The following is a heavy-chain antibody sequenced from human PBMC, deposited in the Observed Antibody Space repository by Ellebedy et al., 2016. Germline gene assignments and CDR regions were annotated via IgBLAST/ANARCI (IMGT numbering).Heavy chain of an antibody. CDR1: GFTVSNDY. V-gene: IGHV3-66*01. Sequence: GESLKISCAASGFTVSNDYISWVRQAPGKGLEWVSSILAGGNTFYADSLKGRFTNSRDNSKNTVYLQMDTLRAEDTAVYYCARDTLESSSWSFDFWGQGTRVTVSS. D-gene: IGHD6-13*01. CDR3: ARDTLESSSWSFDF. CDR2: ILAGGNT. J-gene: IGHJ4*02.